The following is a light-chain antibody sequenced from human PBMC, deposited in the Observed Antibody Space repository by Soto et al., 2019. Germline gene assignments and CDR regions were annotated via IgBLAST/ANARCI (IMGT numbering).Light chain of an antibody. V-gene: IGLV2-14*03. CDR3: SSYTSIIAVV. J-gene: IGLJ2*01. Sequence: QSVLTQPASVSGSPGQSITISCTGTSNDIGPYNYVSWYQQHPGKAPRLLIYDVTNRPSGASDRFSGSKSGRTASLTISGLQAEDEADYYCSSYTSIIAVVFGGGTKLTVL. CDR2: DVT. CDR1: SNDIGPYNY.